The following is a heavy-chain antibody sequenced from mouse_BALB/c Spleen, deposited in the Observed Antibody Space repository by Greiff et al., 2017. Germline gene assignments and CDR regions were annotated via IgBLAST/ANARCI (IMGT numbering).Heavy chain of an antibody. CDR1: GYSITSDYA. CDR2: ISYSGST. V-gene: IGHV3-2*02. J-gene: IGHJ3*01. D-gene: IGHD3-2*01. CDR3: ARKGDSSGYSFAY. Sequence: EVMLVESGPGLVKPSQSLSLTCTVTGYSITSDYAWNWIRQFPGNKLEWMGYISYSGSTSYNPSLKSRISITRDTSKNQFFLQLNSVTTEDTATYYCARKGDSSGYSFAYWGQGTLVTVSA.